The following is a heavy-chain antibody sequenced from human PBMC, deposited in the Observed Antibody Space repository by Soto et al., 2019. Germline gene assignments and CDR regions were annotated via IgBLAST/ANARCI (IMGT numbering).Heavy chain of an antibody. CDR1: GYIFTSYG. J-gene: IGHJ4*02. CDR3: ASQHIRTTVTARAFFDY. V-gene: IGHV1-18*01. D-gene: IGHD4-17*01. CDR2: ISAYNGNT. Sequence: ASVKVSCKASGYIFTSYGISWVRQAPGQGLEWMGWISAYNGNTNYAQKLQGRVTMTTDTSTSTVYMELSSLRSDDTAVYYCASQHIRTTVTARAFFDYWGQGTLVTVSS.